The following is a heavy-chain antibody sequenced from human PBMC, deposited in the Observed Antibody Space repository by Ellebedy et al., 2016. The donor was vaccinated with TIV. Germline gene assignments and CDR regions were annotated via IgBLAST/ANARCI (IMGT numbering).Heavy chain of an antibody. CDR3: ARGGYSYGSGDFDY. Sequence: ASVKVSCKASGGTFNNYAFSWVRQATGQGLEWMGWMNPNSGNTGYAQKFQGRVTMTRNTSISTAYMELSSLRSEDTAVYYCARGGYSYGSGDFDYWGQGTLVTVSS. CDR1: GGTFNNYA. V-gene: IGHV1-8*02. D-gene: IGHD5-18*01. J-gene: IGHJ4*02. CDR2: MNPNSGNT.